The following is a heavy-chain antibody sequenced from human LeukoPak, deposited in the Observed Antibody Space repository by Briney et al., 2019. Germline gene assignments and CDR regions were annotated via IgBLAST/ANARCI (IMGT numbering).Heavy chain of an antibody. V-gene: IGHV1-18*01. CDR3: AREEYCNSTYCYKPLDY. CDR1: GYTFTSYG. CDR2: ISGYNGNT. D-gene: IGHD2-2*02. J-gene: IGHJ4*02. Sequence: ASVKVSCKASGYTFTSYGITWVRQAPGQGLEWMGWISGYNGNTNYAQKFQGRVTMTTDTSTTTVYMELRSLRSDDTAVYYCAREEYCNSTYCYKPLDYWGQGTLVTVSS.